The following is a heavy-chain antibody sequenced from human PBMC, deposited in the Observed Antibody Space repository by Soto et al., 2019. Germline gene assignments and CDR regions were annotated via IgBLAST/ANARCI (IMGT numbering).Heavy chain of an antibody. V-gene: IGHV1-2*02. CDR1: RYIFTAYF. CDR3: ASHDPGARFDP. Sequence: QVQLVQSGAEVKKPGASVKVSCKAPRYIFTAYFMHWVRQAPGQGLEWMGWINPNNGATHYGLIFQGRVTMTRDTSISTAYMDLSSLRSDATAVYYCASHDPGARFDPWGQGTMVIVSA. CDR2: INPNNGAT. D-gene: IGHD1-1*01. J-gene: IGHJ5*02.